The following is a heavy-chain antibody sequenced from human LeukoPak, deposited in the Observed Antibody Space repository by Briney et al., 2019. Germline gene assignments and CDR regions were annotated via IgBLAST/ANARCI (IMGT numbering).Heavy chain of an antibody. Sequence: KPSETLSLNCAVSGYSISSGHYWGWIRPPPGKGLEGIGSIYHSGSTYYNPSLKSRVTISVDTSKNQFSLKLSSVTAADTAVYYCARHESPGGATIHWGQGTLVTVSS. V-gene: IGHV4-38-2*01. D-gene: IGHD1-26*01. J-gene: IGHJ4*02. CDR1: GYSISSGHY. CDR3: ARHESPGGATIH. CDR2: IYHSGST.